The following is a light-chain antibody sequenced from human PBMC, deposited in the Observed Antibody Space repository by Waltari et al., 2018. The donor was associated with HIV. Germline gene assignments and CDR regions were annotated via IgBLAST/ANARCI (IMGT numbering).Light chain of an antibody. Sequence: QAVLTQPASLSASPGASASLTCTLRSGINVGTYRIYWYQQKPGSPPRYPLRYRSDSDKEQGSGVPSRFAGFKDASANAGILLISGLQSEDEADYYCMMWHSSAWVFGGGTKLTVL. CDR1: SGINVGTYR. J-gene: IGLJ3*02. V-gene: IGLV5-45*01. CDR2: YRSDSDK. CDR3: MMWHSSAWV.